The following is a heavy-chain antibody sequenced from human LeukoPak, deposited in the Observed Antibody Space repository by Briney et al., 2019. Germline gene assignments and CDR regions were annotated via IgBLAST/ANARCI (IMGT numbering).Heavy chain of an antibody. CDR3: AREPYCSSTSCYIIGSDAFDI. V-gene: IGHV1-8*03. CDR1: GYTFTSYD. Sequence: ASVKVSCKASGYTFTSYDINWVRQATGQGLEWMGWMNPNSGNTGYAQKFQGRVTITRNTSISTAYMELSSLRSEDTAVYYCAREPYCSSTSCYIIGSDAFDIWGQGTMVTVSS. D-gene: IGHD2-2*02. CDR2: MNPNSGNT. J-gene: IGHJ3*02.